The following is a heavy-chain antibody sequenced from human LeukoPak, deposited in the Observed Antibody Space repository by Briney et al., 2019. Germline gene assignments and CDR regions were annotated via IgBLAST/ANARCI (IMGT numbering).Heavy chain of an antibody. J-gene: IGHJ4*02. D-gene: IGHD1-26*01. CDR1: GGSFSGYY. Sequence: PSETLSLTCAVYGGSFSGYYWSWIRQPPGKGLEWIGEINHSGSTNYNPSLKSRVTISVDTSKNQFSLKLSSVTAADTAVYYCARDPGGSYYYFDYWGQGTLVTVSS. CDR2: INHSGST. V-gene: IGHV4-34*01. CDR3: ARDPGGSYYYFDY.